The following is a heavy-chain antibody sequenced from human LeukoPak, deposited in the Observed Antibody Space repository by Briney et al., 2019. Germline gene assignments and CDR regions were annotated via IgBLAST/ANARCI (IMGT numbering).Heavy chain of an antibody. CDR3: AKWGCSGGSCYPFDY. V-gene: IGHV3-23*01. D-gene: IGHD2-15*01. CDR2: ISGTGNRT. Sequence: GGTLRLSCAASGFTFSSYAMGWVRQAPGKGLEWVSAISGTGNRTYYADSVKGRFTISRDNSKNTLYLQMNSLRAEDTAVYYCAKWGCSGGSCYPFDYWGQGTLVTVSS. J-gene: IGHJ4*02. CDR1: GFTFSSYA.